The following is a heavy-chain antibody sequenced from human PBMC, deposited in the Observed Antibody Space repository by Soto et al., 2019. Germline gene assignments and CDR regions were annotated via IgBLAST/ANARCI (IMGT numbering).Heavy chain of an antibody. D-gene: IGHD3-10*01. V-gene: IGHV4-59*01. CDR2: IYYSGST. CDR1: GGSISSYY. Sequence: SETLSLTCTVSGGSISSYYWSWIRQPPGKGLEWIGYIYYSGSTNYNPSFKSRVTIAVDTSKNQFSLKLSSVTAADTAVMYCARVRWEGYYGSGSLPPPQYYSDYWGQGTLVTVSS. J-gene: IGHJ4*02. CDR3: ARVRWEGYYGSGSLPPPQYYSDY.